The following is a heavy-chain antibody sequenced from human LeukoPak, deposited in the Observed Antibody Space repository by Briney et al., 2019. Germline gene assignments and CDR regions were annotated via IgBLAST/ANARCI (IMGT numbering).Heavy chain of an antibody. V-gene: IGHV3-21*01. J-gene: IGHJ5*02. Sequence: GGSLRLSCAASGFTFSSYIMNWVRQAPGEGLEWVSSISSSSSYIYYADSVKGRFTISRDNAKNSLYLQMNSLRAEDTAVYYCARNLYRDIVVVVAADLWGQGTLVTVSS. CDR3: ARNLYRDIVVVVAADL. D-gene: IGHD2-15*01. CDR2: ISSSSSYI. CDR1: GFTFSSYI.